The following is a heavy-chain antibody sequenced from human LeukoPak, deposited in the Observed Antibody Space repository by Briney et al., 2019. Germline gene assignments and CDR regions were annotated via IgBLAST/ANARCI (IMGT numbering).Heavy chain of an antibody. CDR3: AREIQLWLPDY. CDR2: ISAYNGNT. V-gene: IGHV1-18*01. Sequence: GASVKVSCKASGYTFTSYGISWVRQAPGQGLEVMGCISAYNGNTNYAQKLQSRVTMTTDTSTSTAYMELRSRRSDDTAVYYCAREIQLWLPDYWGQGTLVTVSS. CDR1: GYTFTSYG. J-gene: IGHJ4*02. D-gene: IGHD5-18*01.